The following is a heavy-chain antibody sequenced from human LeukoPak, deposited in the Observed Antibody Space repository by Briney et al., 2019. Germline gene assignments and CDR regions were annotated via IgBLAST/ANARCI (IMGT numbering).Heavy chain of an antibody. Sequence: GGSLRLSCAASGFTVSSNYMSWVRQAPGKGLEWVSVIYSCGSTYYADSVKGRFTISRDNSKNTLYLQMNSLRAEDTAVYYCAKPLWLGGFDYWGQGTLVTVSS. CDR3: AKPLWLGGFDY. J-gene: IGHJ4*02. D-gene: IGHD3-10*01. CDR1: GFTVSSNY. V-gene: IGHV3-66*03. CDR2: IYSCGST.